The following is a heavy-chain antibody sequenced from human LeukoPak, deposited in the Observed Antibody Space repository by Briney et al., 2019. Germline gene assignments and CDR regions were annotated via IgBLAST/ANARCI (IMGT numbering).Heavy chain of an antibody. J-gene: IGHJ4*02. CDR1: GYIFTSYW. CDR2: IYPSDSDT. V-gene: IGHV5-51*01. D-gene: IGHD4-23*01. Sequence: GASLKISCKGAGYIFTSYWIGWVRQLPGKGLEWMGIIYPSDSDTRYSPSFQGQVTISVDKSVSTAYLQWSSLKASDTAMYYCARRYGGNSRAFDYWGQGPLVTVSS. CDR3: ARRYGGNSRAFDY.